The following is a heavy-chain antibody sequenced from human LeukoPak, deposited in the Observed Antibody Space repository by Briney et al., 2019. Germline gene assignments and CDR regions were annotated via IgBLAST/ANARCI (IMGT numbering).Heavy chain of an antibody. Sequence: SGGSLRLSCVASGFTFSDYYMSWIRQAPGKGLEWVSYISSRTSDTNYVDSVKGRFTISRDNAKNSLYLQMNSLRAEDTAVYYCTRVGSSGSVDYWGQGTLVTVSS. D-gene: IGHD1-1*01. CDR3: TRVGSSGSVDY. CDR1: GFTFSDYY. CDR2: ISSRTSDT. V-gene: IGHV3-11*06. J-gene: IGHJ4*02.